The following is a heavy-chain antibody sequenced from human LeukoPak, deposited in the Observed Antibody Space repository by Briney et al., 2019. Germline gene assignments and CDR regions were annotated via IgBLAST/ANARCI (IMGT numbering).Heavy chain of an antibody. CDR2: IYYSGST. D-gene: IGHD3-10*01. Sequence: SETLSLTCTVSGGSINSYYWSWIRQPPGKGLEWIGYIYYSGSTNYNPSLKSRVTISVDTSKKQFSLKLSSVTAADTAVYYCARRTLVRGVIIIDYWGQGTLVTVSS. CDR3: ARRTLVRGVIIIDY. CDR1: GGSINSYY. J-gene: IGHJ4*02. V-gene: IGHV4-59*01.